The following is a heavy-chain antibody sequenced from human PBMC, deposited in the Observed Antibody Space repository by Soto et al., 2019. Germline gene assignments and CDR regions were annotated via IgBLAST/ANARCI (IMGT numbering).Heavy chain of an antibody. D-gene: IGHD2-2*01. Sequence: SETLSLTCTVSGGSISSGDYYWSWIRQPPGKGLEWIGYIYYSGSTYYNPSLKSRVTISVDTSKNQFSLKLSSVTAADTAVYYCARDSGYCSSTSCYRYYYYGMDVWGQGTTVTVSS. CDR2: IYYSGST. CDR3: ARDSGYCSSTSCYRYYYYGMDV. J-gene: IGHJ6*02. V-gene: IGHV4-30-4*01. CDR1: GGSISSGDYY.